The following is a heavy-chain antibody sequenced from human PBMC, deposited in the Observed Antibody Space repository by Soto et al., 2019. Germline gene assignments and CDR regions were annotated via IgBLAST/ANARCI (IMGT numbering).Heavy chain of an antibody. V-gene: IGHV1-69*06. D-gene: IGHD2-21*02. CDR2: IIPIFGTA. CDR1: GGTFSSYA. CDR3: AVGIVVVTAINPDGGYYYYGMDV. Sequence: SVKVSCKASGGTFSSYAISWVRQAPGQGREWMGGIIPIFGTANYAQRFQGRVTITADKSTSTAYMELSSLRSEDTAVYYCAVGIVVVTAINPDGGYYYYGMDVWGQGXTVTVYS. J-gene: IGHJ6*02.